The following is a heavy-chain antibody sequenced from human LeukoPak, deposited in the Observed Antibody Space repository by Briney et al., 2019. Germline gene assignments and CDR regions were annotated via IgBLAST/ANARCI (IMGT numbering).Heavy chain of an antibody. CDR2: ISAYNGNT. D-gene: IGHD1-20*01. V-gene: IGHV1-18*01. J-gene: IGHJ5*02. CDR1: GYTFTSYG. CDR3: ARDGARYNWNGHYCWFDP. Sequence: GASVKVSCKASGYTFTSYGISWVRQAPGQGLEWMGWISAYNGNTNYAQKLQGRVTMTTDTSTSTAYMELRSLRSDDTAVYYCARDGARYNWNGHYCWFDPWGQGTLVTVSS.